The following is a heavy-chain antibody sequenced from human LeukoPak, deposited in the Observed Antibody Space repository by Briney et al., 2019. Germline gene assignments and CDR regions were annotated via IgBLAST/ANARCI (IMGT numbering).Heavy chain of an antibody. CDR3: AREGEEGSLWWRLTTSKSYGMDV. CDR1: GYTFTSYA. CDR2: INTNTGNP. J-gene: IGHJ6*02. V-gene: IGHV7-4-1*02. Sequence: ASVKVSCKASGYTFTSYAMNWVRQAPGQGLEWMGWINTNTGNPTYAQGFTGRFVFSLDTPVSTAYLQISSLKAEDTAVYYCAREGEEGSLWWRLTTSKSYGMDVWGQGTTVTVSS. D-gene: IGHD2-21*02.